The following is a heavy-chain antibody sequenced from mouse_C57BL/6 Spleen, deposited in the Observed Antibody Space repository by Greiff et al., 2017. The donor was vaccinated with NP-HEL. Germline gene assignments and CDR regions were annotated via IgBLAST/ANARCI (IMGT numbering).Heavy chain of an antibody. Sequence: QVQLKQSGAELVKPGASVKMSCKASGYTFTSYWITWVKQRPGQGLEWIGDIYPGSGSTNYNEKFKSKATLTVDTSSSTAYMQLSSLTSEDSAVYYCARSSIIYYAMDYWGQGTSVTVSS. V-gene: IGHV1-55*01. CDR1: GYTFTSYW. CDR3: ARSSIIYYAMDY. D-gene: IGHD1-1*01. J-gene: IGHJ4*01. CDR2: IYPGSGST.